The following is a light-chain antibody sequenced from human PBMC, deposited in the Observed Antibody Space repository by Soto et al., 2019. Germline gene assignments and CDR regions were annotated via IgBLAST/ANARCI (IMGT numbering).Light chain of an antibody. Sequence: EIVLTQSPGTLSLSPGERASLSCRASQSIANSLACYQQKPGQAPRLLIFGASNRATGIPDRFSGSGSGTDFTLTMSRLEPEDFAVYHCQQYGGSPRTFGQGTKVERK. CDR3: QQYGGSPRT. J-gene: IGKJ1*01. CDR2: GAS. CDR1: QSIANS. V-gene: IGKV3-20*01.